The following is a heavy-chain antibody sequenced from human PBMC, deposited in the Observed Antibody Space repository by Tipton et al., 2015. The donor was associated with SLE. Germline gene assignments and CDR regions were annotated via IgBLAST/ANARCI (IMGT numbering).Heavy chain of an antibody. Sequence: TLSLTCTVSGGSISGYYWSWIRQPPGKGLEWIGEINHSGSTNYNPSLKSRVTISVDTSKNQFSLKLSSGTAEDTAVYYCARPTDPYSGSSRGAFDIWGQGTMVTVSS. CDR1: GGSISGYY. CDR3: ARPTDPYSGSSRGAFDI. J-gene: IGHJ3*02. CDR2: INHSGST. D-gene: IGHD6-6*01. V-gene: IGHV4-34*01.